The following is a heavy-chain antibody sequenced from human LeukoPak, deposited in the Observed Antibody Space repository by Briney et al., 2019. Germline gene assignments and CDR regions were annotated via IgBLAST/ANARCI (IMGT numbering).Heavy chain of an antibody. D-gene: IGHD3-22*01. V-gene: IGHV4-39*07. CDR1: GVSISSSSYY. CDR2: IYYSGST. J-gene: IGHJ4*02. CDR3: ARPPSGSIAPFDY. Sequence: SETLSLTCTVSGVSISSSSYYWGWIRQPTGKGLEWIGSIYYSGSTYYNPSLKSRVTISVDTSKKQFSLKLSSVTAADTAVYYCARPPSGSIAPFDYWGQGTLVTVSS.